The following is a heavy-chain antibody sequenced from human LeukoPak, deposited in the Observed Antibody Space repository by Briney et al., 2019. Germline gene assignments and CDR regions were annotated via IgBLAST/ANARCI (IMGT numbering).Heavy chain of an antibody. CDR3: AGDKTTGGWYEFDY. Sequence: GGSLRLSCAASGFTFSSFEMKWVRQAPGKGLEWVSYISSGGSTIYYADSVKGRFTISRDNAKNSLYLQMNSLRAEDTAVYYCAGDKTTGGWYEFDYWGQGTLVTVSS. J-gene: IGHJ4*02. D-gene: IGHD6-19*01. V-gene: IGHV3-48*03. CDR2: ISSGGSTI. CDR1: GFTFSSFE.